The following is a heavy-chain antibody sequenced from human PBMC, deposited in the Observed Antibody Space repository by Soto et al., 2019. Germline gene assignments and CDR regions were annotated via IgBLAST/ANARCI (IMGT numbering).Heavy chain of an antibody. Sequence: GGSLRLSCAASGFSFSGSTIHWVRQASGKGLEWVGRIKNKANSYATAYAASVKGRFTISRDDSKNTAYLQMNSLKTEDTAVYYCTRHSVDIVSTLDWGQGNLVTVPS. CDR2: IKNKANSYAT. V-gene: IGHV3-73*01. CDR3: TRHSVDIVSTLD. J-gene: IGHJ4*02. CDR1: GFSFSGST. D-gene: IGHD5-12*01.